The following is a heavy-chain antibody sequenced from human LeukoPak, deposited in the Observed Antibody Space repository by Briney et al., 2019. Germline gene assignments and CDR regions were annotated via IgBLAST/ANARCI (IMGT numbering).Heavy chain of an antibody. D-gene: IGHD2-2*01. CDR3: ARGGDIVVVPAAARNYYYYMDV. J-gene: IGHJ6*03. CDR2: INHSGST. V-gene: IGHV4-34*01. Sequence: TSETLSLTCAVYGGSFSGYYWSWIRQPPGKGLEWIGEINHSGSTNYNPSLKSRVYISVDTSKNQFSLKLSSVTAADTAVYYCARGGDIVVVPAAARNYYYYMDVWGKGTTVTVCS. CDR1: GGSFSGYY.